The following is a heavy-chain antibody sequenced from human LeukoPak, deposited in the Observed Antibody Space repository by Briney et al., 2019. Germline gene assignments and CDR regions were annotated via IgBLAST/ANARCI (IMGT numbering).Heavy chain of an antibody. V-gene: IGHV5-51*01. CDR3: ARVGATIGTNWFDS. CDR1: GYSFTNYW. Sequence: GESLKISCKGSGYSFTNYWIGWVRPLPGKGLEWMGIIYPGDSDTRYSPSFQGQVTISADKSISTAFLQWSSLKASDTAMYYCARVGATIGTNWFDSWGQGTLVTVSS. J-gene: IGHJ5*01. CDR2: IYPGDSDT. D-gene: IGHD1-26*01.